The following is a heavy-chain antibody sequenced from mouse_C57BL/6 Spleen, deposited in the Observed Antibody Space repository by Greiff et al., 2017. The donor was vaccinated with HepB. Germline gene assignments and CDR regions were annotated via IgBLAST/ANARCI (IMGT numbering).Heavy chain of an antibody. Sequence: VKLQQPGAELVKPGASVKLSCKASGYTFTSYWMHWVKQRPGQGLEWIGMIHPNSGSTNYNEKFKSKATLTVDKSSSTAYMQLSSLTSEDSAVYYCARLAITTVVATRYFDVWGTGTTVTVSS. CDR3: ARLAITTVVATRYFDV. CDR2: IHPNSGST. CDR1: GYTFTSYW. V-gene: IGHV1-64*01. D-gene: IGHD1-1*01. J-gene: IGHJ1*03.